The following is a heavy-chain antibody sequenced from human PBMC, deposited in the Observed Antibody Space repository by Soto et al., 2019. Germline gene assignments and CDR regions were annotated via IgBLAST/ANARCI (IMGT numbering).Heavy chain of an antibody. J-gene: IGHJ4*02. CDR3: ARHRIAVAGPLDY. D-gene: IGHD6-19*01. V-gene: IGHV4-38-2*01. Sequence: PSETLSLTCAVSGYSISSGYYWGWIRQPPGKGLEWIGTIYYDGSVAYSPSLKSRVTLSVDTSRNHFSVKINSVTAADTAVYFCARHRIAVAGPLDYWGQGTLVTVSS. CDR1: GYSISSGYY. CDR2: IYYDGSV.